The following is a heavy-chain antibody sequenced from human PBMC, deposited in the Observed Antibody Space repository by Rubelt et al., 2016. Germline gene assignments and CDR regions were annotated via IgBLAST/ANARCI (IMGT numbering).Heavy chain of an antibody. Sequence: QVQLVQSGAEVKKPGASVKVSCKASGYTFTNYGISWVRQAPGQGLEWMGWINPYNGNTIHAQKLQGRVTMTTDTSTSTAYMELRSLSSDDTAMFYCARGSHGTLETWGQGTMVTVSS. D-gene: IGHD3/OR15-3a*01. V-gene: IGHV1-18*01. CDR2: INPYNGNT. CDR1: GYTFTNYG. CDR3: ARGSHGTLET. J-gene: IGHJ3*02.